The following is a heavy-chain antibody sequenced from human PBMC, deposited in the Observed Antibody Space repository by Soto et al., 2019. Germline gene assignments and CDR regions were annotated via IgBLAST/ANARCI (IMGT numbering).Heavy chain of an antibody. CDR3: AKETATGGGAFDI. CDR2: ILVGGST. Sequence: PGGSLRLSCAASGFTCSSYDMSWVRQAPGKGLEWVSTILVGGSTHYPDSVKGRFTISRDNSKNTVFLQMNSLTAGDTAVYYCAKETATGGGAFDICGEGTMVTV. D-gene: IGHD2-8*02. CDR1: GFTCSSYD. J-gene: IGHJ3*02. V-gene: IGHV3-23*01.